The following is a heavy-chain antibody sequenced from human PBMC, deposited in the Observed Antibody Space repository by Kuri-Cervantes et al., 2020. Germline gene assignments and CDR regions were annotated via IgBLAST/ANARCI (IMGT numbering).Heavy chain of an antibody. J-gene: IGHJ6*03. CDR3: VRGVLGYYSFYYMDV. CDR1: GGYTGYY. Sequence: SETLSLTCAVYGGYTGYYWSWIRQPPGKGLEWIGEINHSGITKYNPSVKSRITISLDTSKKQFSLTLSSVTAADTAMYYCVRGVLGYYSFYYMDVWGRGGTVTVSS. V-gene: IGHV4-34*01. D-gene: IGHD6-6*01. CDR2: INHSGIT.